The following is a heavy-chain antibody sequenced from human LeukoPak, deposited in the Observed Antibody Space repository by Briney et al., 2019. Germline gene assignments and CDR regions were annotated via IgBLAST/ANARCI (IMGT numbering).Heavy chain of an antibody. D-gene: IGHD4-17*01. Sequence: ASVKVSCKASGYTFTSYDINWVRQATGQGLEWMGWMNPNSGNTGYAQKFQGRVTMTRNTSISTAYMELSSLRSEDTAVYYCARGGDVSDWFDPWGQGTLVTVSS. CDR2: MNPNSGNT. CDR3: ARGGDVSDWFDP. V-gene: IGHV1-8*01. CDR1: GYTFTSYD. J-gene: IGHJ5*02.